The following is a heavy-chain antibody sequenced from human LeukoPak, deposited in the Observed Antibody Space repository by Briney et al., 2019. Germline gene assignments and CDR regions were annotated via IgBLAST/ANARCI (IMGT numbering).Heavy chain of an antibody. D-gene: IGHD3-10*01. CDR2: IYYSGST. V-gene: IGHV4-39*01. J-gene: IGHJ4*02. CDR3: ARLGGSGSDSWGSFDY. Sequence: SETLSLTCTVSGGSISSSSYYWGWIRQPPGKGLEWIGSIYYSGSTYYNPSLKSRVTISVDTSENQFSLTLSSATAADTAVYYCARLGGSGSDSWGSFDYWGQGTLVTVSS. CDR1: GGSISSSSYY.